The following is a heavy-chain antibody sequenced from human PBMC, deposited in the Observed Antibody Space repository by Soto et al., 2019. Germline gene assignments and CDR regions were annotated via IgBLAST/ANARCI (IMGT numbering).Heavy chain of an antibody. Sequence: PSETLSLTCTVSGGSISSSSYYWGWIRQPPGKGLEWIGSIYYSGSTYYNPSLKSRVTISVDTSKNQFSLKLSSVTAADTAVYYCARHERGSEGDFWSGYYYYGMDVWGQGTTVTASS. CDR1: GGSISSSSYY. CDR2: IYYSGST. CDR3: ARHERGSEGDFWSGYYYYGMDV. V-gene: IGHV4-39*01. D-gene: IGHD3-3*01. J-gene: IGHJ6*02.